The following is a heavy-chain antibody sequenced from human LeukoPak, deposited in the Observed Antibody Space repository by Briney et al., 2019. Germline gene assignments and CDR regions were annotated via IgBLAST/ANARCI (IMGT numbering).Heavy chain of an antibody. CDR2: INSDGSDT. D-gene: IGHD2-8*02. J-gene: IGHJ4*02. V-gene: IGHV3-74*01. CDR3: VGGYDPHY. Sequence: PGGSLRLSCAASGFTFSNFWMHWVRQGPGKGLVWVSRINSDGSDTTYANSVKGRLTISRDNAKNTLYLQMNSLRAEDTAIYYCVGGYDPHYWGQGALVTVSS. CDR1: GFTFSNFW.